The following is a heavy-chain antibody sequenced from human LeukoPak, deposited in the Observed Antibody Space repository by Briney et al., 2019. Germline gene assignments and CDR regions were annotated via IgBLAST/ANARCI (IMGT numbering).Heavy chain of an antibody. CDR2: ISAYNGNT. V-gene: IGHV1-18*04. CDR1: GYTFTSYY. J-gene: IGHJ6*03. Sequence: ASVKVSCKASGYTFTSYYMHWVRQAPGQGLEWMGWISAYNGNTNYAQKLQGRVTMTTDTSTSTAYMELRSLRSDDTAVYYCARAPQVRSIAVAGTGANYYYCYMDVWGKGTTVTISS. CDR3: ARAPQVRSIAVAGTGANYYYCYMDV. D-gene: IGHD6-19*01.